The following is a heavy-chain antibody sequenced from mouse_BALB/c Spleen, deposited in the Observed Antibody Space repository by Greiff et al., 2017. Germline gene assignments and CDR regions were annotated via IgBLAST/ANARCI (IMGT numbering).Heavy chain of an antibody. CDR2: INSNGGST. J-gene: IGHJ2*01. Sequence: EVHLVESGGGLVKPGGSLKLSCAASGFTFSSYYMSWVRQTPEKRLELVAAINSNGGSTYYPDTVKGRFTISRDNAKNTLYLQMSSLKSEDTALYYCARRYGNFYYFDYWGQGTTLTVSS. CDR3: ARRYGNFYYFDY. D-gene: IGHD2-1*01. CDR1: GFTFSSYY. V-gene: IGHV5-6-2*01.